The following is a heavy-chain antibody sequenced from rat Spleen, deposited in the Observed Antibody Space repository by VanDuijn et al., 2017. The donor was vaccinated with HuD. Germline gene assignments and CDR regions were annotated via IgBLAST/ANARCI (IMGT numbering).Heavy chain of an antibody. V-gene: IGHV5-29*01. CDR1: GFTFNNYG. CDR3: TRHDSPGVTTNWFAY. D-gene: IGHD1-4*01. Sequence: EVQLVESGGGLVQPGRSLKLSCAASGFTFNNYGMAWVRQAPAKGLEWVAAISYDGISTYYRDSVRGRFTISSDNAKTTQYLQMDSLRSEDTATYFCTRHDSPGVTTNWFAYWGQGTLVTVSS. CDR2: ISYDGIST. J-gene: IGHJ3*01.